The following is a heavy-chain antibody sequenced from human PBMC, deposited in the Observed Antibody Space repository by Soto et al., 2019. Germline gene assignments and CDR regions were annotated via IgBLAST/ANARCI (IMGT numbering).Heavy chain of an antibody. Sequence: EVQLVESGGXXVQPGGSLRLSCAASGFTFSXXXXHWVRQAPGKGLVWVSRINSEGSSTSYADSVKGRFTISRDNAKNTLYLQMNSLRAEDTAMYYCAREAVGTTGYWGQGTLVTVSS. J-gene: IGHJ4*02. CDR3: AREAVGTTGY. CDR2: INSEGSST. V-gene: IGHV3-74*01. CDR1: GFTFSXXX. D-gene: IGHD1-26*01.